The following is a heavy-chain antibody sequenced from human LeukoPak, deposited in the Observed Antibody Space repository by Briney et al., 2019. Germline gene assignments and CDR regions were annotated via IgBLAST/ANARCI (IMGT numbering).Heavy chain of an antibody. J-gene: IGHJ4*02. Sequence: PSETLSLTCTVSGGSISGGYWAWIRQPPGKGLEWIGNVYYSGSTYYNPSLKSRVTISVDTSKKQFSLKLTSVTAADTAVYYCARRYTGSSKSDYWGQGALVTVSS. V-gene: IGHV4-39*01. D-gene: IGHD1-26*01. CDR3: ARRYTGSSKSDY. CDR2: VYYSGST. CDR1: GGSISGGY.